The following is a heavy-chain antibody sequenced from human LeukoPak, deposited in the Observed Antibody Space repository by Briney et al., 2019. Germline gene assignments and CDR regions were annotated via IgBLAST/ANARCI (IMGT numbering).Heavy chain of an antibody. CDR1: GFTFSSYA. J-gene: IGHJ4*02. V-gene: IGHV3-23*01. Sequence: PGGSLRLSCAASGFTFSSYAMSLVRQAPGKGLEWVSAISGSGGSTYYADSVKGRFTISRDNSKNTLYLQMNSLRAEDAAVYYCAKDMTYYYDSSGYYWGQGTLVTVSS. CDR3: AKDMTYYYDSSGYY. CDR2: ISGSGGST. D-gene: IGHD3-22*01.